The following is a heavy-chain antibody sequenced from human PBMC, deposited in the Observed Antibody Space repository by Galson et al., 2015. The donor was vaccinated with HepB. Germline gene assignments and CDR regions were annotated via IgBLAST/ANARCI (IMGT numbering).Heavy chain of an antibody. J-gene: IGHJ4*02. D-gene: IGHD3/OR15-3a*01. V-gene: IGHV1-69*04. CDR1: GGIFNSYA. CDR3: ARADFALARHVLHNDL. CDR2: IIPVYRRT. Sequence: SVKVSCKASGSGGIFNSYALSWVRLAPGQGLVWMGTIIPVYRRTNYAQIFQGRITMTADRSTNTGYMELSGLTSGDTALYYCARADFALARHVLHNDLWGQGTLVVVSS.